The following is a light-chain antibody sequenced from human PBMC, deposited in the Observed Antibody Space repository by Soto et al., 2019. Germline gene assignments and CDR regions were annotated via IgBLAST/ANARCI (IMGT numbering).Light chain of an antibody. CDR2: STD. CDR1: SSNIGSNA. V-gene: IGLV1-44*01. CDR3: AAWDDSLHGWV. J-gene: IGLJ3*02. Sequence: QSVLPQPPSASGTPGQRVTISCSGSSSNIGSNAVNWYQQLPGTAPKLLIYSTDQRPSGVPDRFSGSRSGTSASLAISGLRSEDEADYYCAAWDDSLHGWVFGGGTKLTVL.